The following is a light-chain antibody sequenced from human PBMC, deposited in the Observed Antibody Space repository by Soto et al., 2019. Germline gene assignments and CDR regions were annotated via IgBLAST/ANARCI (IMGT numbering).Light chain of an antibody. CDR2: KAS. Sequence: DIQMPQSPSTLSASVGDRVTITCRASQSINSWLAWYQQKPGRAPKLLIYKASSLESGVPSRFSGSGSGTEFTLTISSLQPDDFATYYCQQYTSYSTFGQGTKVEI. CDR3: QQYTSYST. J-gene: IGKJ1*01. V-gene: IGKV1-5*03. CDR1: QSINSW.